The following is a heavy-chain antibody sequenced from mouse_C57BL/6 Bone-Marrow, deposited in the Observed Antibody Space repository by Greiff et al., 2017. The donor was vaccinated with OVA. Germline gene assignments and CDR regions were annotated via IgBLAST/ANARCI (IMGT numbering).Heavy chain of an antibody. CDR1: GFSLTSSG. CDR3: ARSRYGNYERYYFDY. D-gene: IGHD2-1*01. CDR2: LWSGGST. J-gene: IGHJ2*01. Sequence: QVQLQQSGPGLVQPSQSLSITCTVSGFSLTSSGVHWVRQSPGKGLEWLGVLWSGGSTDYTAAFISRLSISKDNSKSQVFFKMNSLQSDDTAIYYWARSRYGNYERYYFDYWGQGTTLTVSS. V-gene: IGHV2-2*01.